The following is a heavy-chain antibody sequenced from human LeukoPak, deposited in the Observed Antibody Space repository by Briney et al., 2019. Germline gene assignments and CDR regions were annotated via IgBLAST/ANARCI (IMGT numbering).Heavy chain of an antibody. Sequence: GGSLRLSCAASGLTFSTYAMNWVRQAPAKGLEWVSTLSGGGDTTYYADSVKGRFTISRDNSKNTLYLQVGSLRAEDTALYYCAKSYDFWSGNFDYWGQGTLVSVSS. CDR3: AKSYDFWSGNFDY. CDR1: GLTFSTYA. CDR2: LSGGGDTT. J-gene: IGHJ4*02. V-gene: IGHV3-23*01. D-gene: IGHD3-3*01.